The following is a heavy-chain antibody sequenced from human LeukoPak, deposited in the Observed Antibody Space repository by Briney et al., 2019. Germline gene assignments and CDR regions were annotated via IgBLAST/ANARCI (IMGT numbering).Heavy chain of an antibody. CDR1: GFTFSSYA. D-gene: IGHD3-10*01. V-gene: IGHV3-23*01. J-gene: IGHJ4*02. CDR2: ISGSGGST. Sequence: QPGGSLRLSCAASGFTFSSYAMSWVRQAPGKGLEWVSAISGSGGSTYYADSVKGRFTISRDNSKNTLYLQMNSLRAEDTAVYYCAKDPRLWFGELFPVLFDYWGQGTLVTVSS. CDR3: AKDPRLWFGELFPVLFDY.